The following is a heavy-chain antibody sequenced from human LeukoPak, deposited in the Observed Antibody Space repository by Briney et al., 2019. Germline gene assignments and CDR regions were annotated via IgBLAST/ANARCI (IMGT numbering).Heavy chain of an antibody. CDR2: ISAYSGKT. J-gene: IGHJ4*02. Sequence: ASVNVSCTASGYTFTTYGVSWVRQAPGQGLEWMGWISAYSGKTNYSMKFQGRLTMTTDTSTSTAYMDLRSLESDDTAVYYCARARDCTSSSCYGISFDYWGQGTLVTVSS. V-gene: IGHV1-18*01. D-gene: IGHD2-2*01. CDR3: ARARDCTSSSCYGISFDY. CDR1: GYTFTTYG.